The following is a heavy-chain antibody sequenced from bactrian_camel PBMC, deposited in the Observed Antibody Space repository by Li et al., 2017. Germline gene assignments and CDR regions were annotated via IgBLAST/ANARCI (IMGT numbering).Heavy chain of an antibody. CDR2: IATGSGNT. J-gene: IGHJ4*01. Sequence: HVQLVESGGGSVQAGGSLRLSCAASGYTYNRNCMAWFRQAPGKEREGVARIATGSGNTYYADSVEGRFTISHDNAKNTLYLRMNSLKPEDTAIYYCAAAKGLPDLLRGGYLSARSYNYWGRGTQVTVSS. D-gene: IGHD3*01. CDR1: GYTYNRNC. CDR3: AAAKGLPDLLRGGYLSARSYNY. V-gene: IGHV3S1*01.